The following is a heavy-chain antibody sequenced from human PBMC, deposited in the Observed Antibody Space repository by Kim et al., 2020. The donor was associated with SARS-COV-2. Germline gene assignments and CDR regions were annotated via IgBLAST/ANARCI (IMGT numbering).Heavy chain of an antibody. CDR1: GYSFTSYW. CDR2: IYPGDSDT. CDR3: ARRHSPQDLTDTAMAFDY. Sequence: GESLKISCKGSGYSFTSYWIGWVRQMPGKGLEWMGIIYPGDSDTRYSPSFQGQVTISADKSISTAYLQWSSLKASDTAMYYCARRHSPQDLTDTAMAFDYWGQGTLVTVSS. D-gene: IGHD5-18*01. V-gene: IGHV5-51*01. J-gene: IGHJ4*02.